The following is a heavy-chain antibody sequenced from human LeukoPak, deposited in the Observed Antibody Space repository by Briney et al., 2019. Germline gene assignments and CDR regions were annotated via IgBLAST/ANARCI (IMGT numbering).Heavy chain of an antibody. D-gene: IGHD3-22*01. J-gene: IGHJ4*02. CDR1: GFTSNNAW. CDR3: TTEANLNYYDSSGYYF. Sequence: PGGSLRLSCAASGFTSNNAWMIWVRQPPGKGLEWVGRIKSKTDGGTTDYGAPVKGRFTISRDDSKNTLYLQMNTLKTEDTAVYYCTTEANLNYYDSSGYYFWGQGTLVTVSS. V-gene: IGHV3-15*01. CDR2: IKSKTDGGTT.